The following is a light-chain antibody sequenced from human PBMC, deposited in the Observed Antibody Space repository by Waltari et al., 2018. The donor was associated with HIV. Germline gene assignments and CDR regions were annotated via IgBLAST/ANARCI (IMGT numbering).Light chain of an antibody. V-gene: IGLV1-40*01. CDR1: SSNIGAGYD. CDR2: GNS. CDR3: QSYDSSLSGNWV. J-gene: IGLJ3*02. Sequence: QSVLTQPPSVSGAPGQRVTIPCTGSSSNIGAGYDVHWSQQLPGTAPKLLIYGNSNRPSGVPDRFSGSKSGTSASLAITGLQAEDEADYYCQSYDSSLSGNWVFGGGTKLTVL.